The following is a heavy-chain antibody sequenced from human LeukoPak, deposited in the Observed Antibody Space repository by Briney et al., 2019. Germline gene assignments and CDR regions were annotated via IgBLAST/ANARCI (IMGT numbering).Heavy chain of an antibody. V-gene: IGHV4-59*01. CDR3: ARSEMPTRSDAFDI. D-gene: IGHD5-24*01. J-gene: IGHJ3*02. CDR1: GGSISSYY. Sequence: PSETLSLTCTVSGGSISSYYWTWIRQSPGKGLEWIGYIYYSGYTNSNPSLKSRVTISVDTSKNQFSLNLKSVTAADTAVYYCARSEMPTRSDAFDIWGHGTMVSVSS. CDR2: IYYSGYT.